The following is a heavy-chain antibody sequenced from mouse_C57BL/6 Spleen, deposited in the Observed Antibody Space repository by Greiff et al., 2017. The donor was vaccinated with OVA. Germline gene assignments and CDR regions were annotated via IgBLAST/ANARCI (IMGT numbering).Heavy chain of an antibody. CDR3: ARGDGGCRIDY. D-gene: IGHD1-1*02. CDR2: IYPRSGNT. Sequence: QVQLQQSGAELARPGASVKLSCKASGYTFTSYGISWVKQRTGQGLEWIGEIYPRSGNTYYNEKFKGKATLTADKSSSRAYMKLRSLTSEDSAVYYCARGDGGCRIDYWGQGTTLTVSS. V-gene: IGHV1-81*01. J-gene: IGHJ2*01. CDR1: GYTFTSYG.